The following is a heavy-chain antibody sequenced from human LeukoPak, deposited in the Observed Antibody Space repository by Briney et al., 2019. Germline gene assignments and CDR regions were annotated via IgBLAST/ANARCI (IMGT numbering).Heavy chain of an antibody. CDR2: INSDGINT. J-gene: IGHJ5*02. Sequence: GGSLRLSCAASGFTFSNYWMHWVRQAPGKGLGWVSRINSDGINTSYADSVKGRFTISRDNAKNTLNLQMNSLRAEDTAVYYCARPLMYYYGSETYFWFDPWGQGTLVTVSS. CDR1: GFTFSNYW. CDR3: ARPLMYYYGSETYFWFDP. V-gene: IGHV3-74*01. D-gene: IGHD3-10*01.